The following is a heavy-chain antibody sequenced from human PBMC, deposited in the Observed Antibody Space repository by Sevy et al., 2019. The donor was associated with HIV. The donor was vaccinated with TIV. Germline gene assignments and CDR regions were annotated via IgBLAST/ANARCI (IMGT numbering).Heavy chain of an antibody. CDR3: ARQRGPSVPDAYDS. CDR1: GGSVSNSRHY. D-gene: IGHD2-2*01. V-gene: IGHV4-39*01. Sequence: SETLSLSCSVSGGSVSNSRHYWAWIRQPPGKALEWIGNIYYTGDTHYKPSLKSRVTISVDTSKNQFSLKLTSVTASDTAFYYCARQRGPSVPDAYDSWGQGTLVTVSS. J-gene: IGHJ5*01. CDR2: IYYTGDT.